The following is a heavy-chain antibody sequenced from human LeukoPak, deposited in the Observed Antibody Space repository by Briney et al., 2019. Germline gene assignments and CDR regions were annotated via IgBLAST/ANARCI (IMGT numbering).Heavy chain of an antibody. D-gene: IGHD5-18*01. CDR2: IIPLFRSL. Sequence: SVKVSCKASGGTFSSYAITWVRQAPGQGLEWMGGIIPLFRSLSYAQTFRGRVDFTADESTNTAYMELSSQTSEDTAVYYCARAGDRAYSPIWGQGTLLTVSS. CDR1: GGTFSSYA. J-gene: IGHJ4*02. CDR3: ARAGDRAYSPI. V-gene: IGHV1-69*13.